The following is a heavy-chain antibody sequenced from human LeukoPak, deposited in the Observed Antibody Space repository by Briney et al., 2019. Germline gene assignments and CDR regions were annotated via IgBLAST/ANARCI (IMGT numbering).Heavy chain of an antibody. Sequence: SETLSLTCTVSGGSISSYYWSWIRQPPGKGLEWIGEINHSGSTNYNPSLKSRVTISVDTSKNQFSLKLSSVTAADTAVYYCARTTVPNRPFDYWGQGTLVTVSS. J-gene: IGHJ4*02. D-gene: IGHD4-17*01. V-gene: IGHV4-34*01. CDR2: INHSGST. CDR3: ARTTVPNRPFDY. CDR1: GGSISSYY.